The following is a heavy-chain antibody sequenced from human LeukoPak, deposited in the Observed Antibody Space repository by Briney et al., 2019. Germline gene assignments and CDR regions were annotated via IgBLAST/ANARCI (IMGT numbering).Heavy chain of an antibody. CDR3: AKGQDWFDP. CDR2: ISYDGSNK. CDR1: GFTFSSYG. Sequence: GGSLRLSCAASGFTFSSYGMHWVRQAPGKGLEWVAVISYDGSNKYYADSVKGRFTISRDNSKNTLYLQMNSLRAEDTAVYYCAKGQDWFDPWGQGTLVTVSS. J-gene: IGHJ5*02. V-gene: IGHV3-30*18.